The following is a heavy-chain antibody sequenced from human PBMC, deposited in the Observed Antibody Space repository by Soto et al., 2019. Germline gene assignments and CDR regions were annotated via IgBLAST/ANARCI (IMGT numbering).Heavy chain of an antibody. D-gene: IGHD3-16*02. J-gene: IGHJ4*02. CDR1: GFTFSSYA. V-gene: IGHV3-23*01. CDR3: ATSPYDYIWGSYRYSFDY. CDR2: ISGSGGST. Sequence: GGSLRLSCAASGFTFSSYAMSWVRQAPGKGLEWVSAISGSGGSTYYADSVKGRFTISRDNSKNTLYLQMNSLRAEDTAVYYCATSPYDYIWGSYRYSFDYWGQGTLVTVSS.